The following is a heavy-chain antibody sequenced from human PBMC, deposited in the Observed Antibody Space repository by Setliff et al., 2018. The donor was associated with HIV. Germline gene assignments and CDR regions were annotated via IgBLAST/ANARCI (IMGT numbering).Heavy chain of an antibody. D-gene: IGHD6-13*01. CDR2: IYTSRGT. J-gene: IGHJ4*02. V-gene: IGHV4-4*09. CDR3: ARSPSYRSSWEYYFDY. Sequence: LSLTCTVSGGSVSGYHWNWLRQTPGKGLEWIGYIYTSRGTNYNHSLRTRVIISVDTSNQFSLKLSSVTAADAAVYYCARSPSYRSSWEYYFDYWGQGILVTSPQ. CDR1: GGSVSGYH.